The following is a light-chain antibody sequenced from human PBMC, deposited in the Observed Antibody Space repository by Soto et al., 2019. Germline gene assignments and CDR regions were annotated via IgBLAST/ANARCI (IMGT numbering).Light chain of an antibody. Sequence: DIHMTQAPSTLSSSLGDRVTITVLASQSISSWLAWYQQKPGKAPKLLIYKASSLESGVPSRFSGSGSGTEFTLTISSLQPDDFATYYCQQYNSYSPWTFGQGTKVDIK. V-gene: IGKV1-5*03. CDR2: KAS. CDR1: QSISSW. J-gene: IGKJ1*01. CDR3: QQYNSYSPWT.